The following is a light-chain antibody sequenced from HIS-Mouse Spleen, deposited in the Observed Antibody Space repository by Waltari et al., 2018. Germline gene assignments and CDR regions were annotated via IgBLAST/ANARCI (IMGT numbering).Light chain of an antibody. CDR2: DVS. J-gene: IGLJ2*01. CDR3: SSYTSSSFNVV. V-gene: IGLV2-14*03. CDR1: SSDVGGSNY. Sequence: QSALTQPASVSGSPGQSITISCTGTSSDVGGSNYVSLYQQHPGKAPKLMIYDVSNRPSGVSNRFSGSKSGNTASLTISGLQAEDEADYYCSSYTSSSFNVVFGGGTKLTVL.